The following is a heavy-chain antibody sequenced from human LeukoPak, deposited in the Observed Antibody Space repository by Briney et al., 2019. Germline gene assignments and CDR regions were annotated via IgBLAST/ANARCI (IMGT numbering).Heavy chain of an antibody. CDR2: ISGSGGST. CDR1: GFTFSSYA. V-gene: IGHV3-23*01. Sequence: PGGSLRLSCAASGFTFSSYAMSWVRQAPGKGLEWVSAISGSGGSTYYADSVKGRFTISRDNAKNSLYLQMNSLRAEDTAVYYCARVLRGSGSYETWGQGTLVTVSS. D-gene: IGHD3-10*01. CDR3: ARVLRGSGSYET. J-gene: IGHJ5*02.